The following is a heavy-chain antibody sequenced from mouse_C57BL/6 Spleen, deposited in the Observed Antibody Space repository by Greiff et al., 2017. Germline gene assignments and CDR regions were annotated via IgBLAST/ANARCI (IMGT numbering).Heavy chain of an antibody. D-gene: IGHD3-2*02. Sequence: DVHLVESGGGLVKPGGSLKLSCAASGFTFSSYAMSWVRQTPEKRLEWVATISDGGSYTYYPDNVKGRFTISRDNAKNNLYLQMSHLKSEDTAMYYCARGQLRLDYWGQGTTLTVSS. CDR2: ISDGGSYT. V-gene: IGHV5-4*01. CDR1: GFTFSSYA. J-gene: IGHJ2*01. CDR3: ARGQLRLDY.